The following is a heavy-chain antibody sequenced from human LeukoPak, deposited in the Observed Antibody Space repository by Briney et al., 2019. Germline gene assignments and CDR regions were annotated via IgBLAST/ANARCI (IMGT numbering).Heavy chain of an antibody. Sequence: SQTLSLTCAVSGGSISSGGYSWSWIRQPPGKGLEWIGYIYHSGSTYYNPSLKSRVTISVDGSKNQFSLKLSSVTAADTAVYYCATQLYYYYGMDVWGQGTTVTVSS. CDR3: ATQLYYYYGMDV. CDR2: IYHSGST. CDR1: GGSISSGGYS. D-gene: IGHD1-1*01. V-gene: IGHV4-30-2*01. J-gene: IGHJ6*02.